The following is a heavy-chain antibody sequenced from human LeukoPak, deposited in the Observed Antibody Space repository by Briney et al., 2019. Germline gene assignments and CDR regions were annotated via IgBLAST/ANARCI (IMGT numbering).Heavy chain of an antibody. D-gene: IGHD2-15*01. V-gene: IGHV1-2*02. CDR3: ARAAIRSSAGYCSGGSCYFSY. J-gene: IGHJ4*02. CDR2: INPNSGGT. CDR1: GYTFTGYY. Sequence: GASVKVSCKASGYTFTGYYMHWVRQAPGQGLEWMGWINPNSGGTNYAQKFQGRVTMTRDTSISTAYMELSRLRSDDTAVYYCARAAIRSSAGYCSGGSCYFSYWGQGTLVTVSS.